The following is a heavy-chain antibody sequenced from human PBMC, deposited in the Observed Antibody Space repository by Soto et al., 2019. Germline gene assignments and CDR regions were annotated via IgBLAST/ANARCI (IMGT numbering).Heavy chain of an antibody. CDR2: TYYRSKWNN. CDR3: VKALFRQLNPYSYYYYGMDV. D-gene: IGHD6-13*01. V-gene: IGHV6-1*01. CDR1: GDSVSSNSAA. J-gene: IGHJ6*02. Sequence: SQTLSLTCAISGDSVSSNSAAWNWVRQSPSRGLEWLGRTYYRSKWNNDYAVSVKRRITINPDTSKNQFSLQLNSVTPEDTAVYYCVKALFRQLNPYSYYYYGMDVWGQGTTVTVSS.